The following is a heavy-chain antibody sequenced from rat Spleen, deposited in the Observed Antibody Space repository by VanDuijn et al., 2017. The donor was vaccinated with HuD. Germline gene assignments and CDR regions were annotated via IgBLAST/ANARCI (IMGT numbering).Heavy chain of an antibody. CDR2: ISSGGST. V-gene: IGHV2-15*01. Sequence: QVQLKESGPGLVQPSQSLSLTCTVSGLSLTSYTVSWVRQPPGKGLEWIAAISSGGSTDYNSALKSRLSISRDTSKSQVFLKMNSLQTEDTAIYFCTRNYGGSSFDYWGQGVMVTVSS. J-gene: IGHJ2*01. CDR1: GLSLTSYT. CDR3: TRNYGGSSFDY. D-gene: IGHD1-12*03.